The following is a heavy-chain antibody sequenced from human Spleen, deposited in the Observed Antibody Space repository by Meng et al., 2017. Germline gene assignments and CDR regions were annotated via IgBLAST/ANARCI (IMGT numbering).Heavy chain of an antibody. J-gene: IGHJ4*02. Sequence: ESLKISCTVSGGSINNYYWSWIRQPPGKGLEWIGYIYYSGTTDYNPSLKSRVTISVDTSKNQFSLKLRSVTAADTAVYYCARAHYGDYFDYWGQGTLVTVSS. CDR2: IYYSGTT. D-gene: IGHD4-17*01. V-gene: IGHV4-59*01. CDR1: GGSINNYY. CDR3: ARAHYGDYFDY.